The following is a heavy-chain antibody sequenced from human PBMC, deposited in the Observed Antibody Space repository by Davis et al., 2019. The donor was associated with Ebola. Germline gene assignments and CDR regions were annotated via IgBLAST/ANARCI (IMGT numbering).Heavy chain of an antibody. J-gene: IGHJ2*01. CDR2: VNPNSGNT. Sequence: AASVKVSCKASGYTFTTYGINWVRQATGQGLEWMGWVNPNSGNTGYAQKFQGRVTITADKSTSTAYMELSSLRSEDTAVYYCAAGDTDFDWYFDVWGRGTLVTVSS. CDR3: AAGDTDFDWYFDV. D-gene: IGHD5-18*01. CDR1: GYTFTTYG. V-gene: IGHV1-8*01.